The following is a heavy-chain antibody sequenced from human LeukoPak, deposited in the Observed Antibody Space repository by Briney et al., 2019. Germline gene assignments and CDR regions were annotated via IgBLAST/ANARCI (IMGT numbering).Heavy chain of an antibody. Sequence: GESLKISCKGSGYTFTNYWIGWVRQMPGKGLEWMGIIYPDDSDTRYSPSFQGQVTISADKSINTAYLQWTSLKASDTAIYYCARPSLWDSGGSDRDYWGQGTLVTVSS. D-gene: IGHD1-26*01. CDR1: GYTFTNYW. CDR2: IYPDDSDT. CDR3: ARPSLWDSGGSDRDY. V-gene: IGHV5-51*01. J-gene: IGHJ4*02.